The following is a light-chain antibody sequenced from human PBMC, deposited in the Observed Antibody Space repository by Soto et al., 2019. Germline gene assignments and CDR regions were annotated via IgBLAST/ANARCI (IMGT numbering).Light chain of an antibody. CDR3: QQYDNLLT. J-gene: IGKJ4*01. Sequence: DVQMTQSPSSLSASVGDKVTITCQASQDISNYLNWYQQKPGKAPKLLIYDASNLETGVPSRFSGSGSGTDFTCTISSLQPVDIATYYCQQYDNLLTVGGGTKVEIK. V-gene: IGKV1-33*01. CDR1: QDISNY. CDR2: DAS.